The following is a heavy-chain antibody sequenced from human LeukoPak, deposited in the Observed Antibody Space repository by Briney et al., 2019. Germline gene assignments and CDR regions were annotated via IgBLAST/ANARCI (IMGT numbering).Heavy chain of an antibody. V-gene: IGHV3-30-3*01. CDR2: ISYDGSNK. J-gene: IGHJ4*02. CDR1: GFTFSSYA. CDR3: VRDVLR. Sequence: GGSLRLSCAASGFTFSSYAMHWVRQAPGKGLEWVAVISYDGSNKYYADSVKGRFTISRDNSKNTLYLQMNSLRTEDTAVYYSVRDVLRGGQGTLVTVSS.